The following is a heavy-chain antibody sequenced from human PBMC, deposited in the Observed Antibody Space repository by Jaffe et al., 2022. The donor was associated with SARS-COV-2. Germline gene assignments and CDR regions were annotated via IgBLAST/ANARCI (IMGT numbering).Heavy chain of an antibody. D-gene: IGHD5-12*01. V-gene: IGHV4-59*01. CDR2: IYYSGST. CDR3: ARDLGDGYNSGNWFDP. Sequence: QVQLQESGPGLVKPSETLSLTCTVSGGSISSYYWSWIRQPPGKGLEWIGYIYYSGSTNYNPSLKSRVTISVDTSKNQFSLKLSSVTAADTAVYYCARDLGDGYNSGNWFDPWGQGTLVTVSS. CDR1: GGSISSYY. J-gene: IGHJ5*02.